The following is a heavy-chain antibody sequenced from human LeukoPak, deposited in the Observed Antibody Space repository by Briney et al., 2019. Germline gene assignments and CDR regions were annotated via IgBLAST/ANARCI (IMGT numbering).Heavy chain of an antibody. CDR2: IYYSGST. V-gene: IGHV4-31*03. CDR3: ARHAPSYYYDGSGQYEWYFDY. J-gene: IGHJ4*02. D-gene: IGHD3-22*01. CDR1: GGSISSGGYY. Sequence: SQTLSLTCTVSGGSISSGGYYWSWIRQHPGKGLEWIGYIYYSGSTYYNPSLKSRVTISVDTSKNQFSLKLSSVTAADTAVYYCARHAPSYYYDGSGQYEWYFDYWGQGTLVTVSS.